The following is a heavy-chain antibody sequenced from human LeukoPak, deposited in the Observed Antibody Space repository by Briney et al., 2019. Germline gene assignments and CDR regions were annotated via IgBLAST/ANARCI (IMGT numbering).Heavy chain of an antibody. D-gene: IGHD6-19*01. CDR1: GGSISSGSYY. J-gene: IGHJ3*02. V-gene: IGHV4-61*02. Sequence: SETLSLTCTVSGGSISSGSYYWSWIRQPAGKGLEWIGRIYTSGSTNYNPSLKGRVTISVDTSKNQFSLKLSSVTAADTAVYYCATGHDGSGWYAFDIWGQGTMVTVSS. CDR2: IYTSGST. CDR3: ATGHDGSGWYAFDI.